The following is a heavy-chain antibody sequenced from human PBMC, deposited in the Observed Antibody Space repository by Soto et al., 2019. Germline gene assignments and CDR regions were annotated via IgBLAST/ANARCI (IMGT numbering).Heavy chain of an antibody. J-gene: IGHJ4*02. CDR3: ATDQNGSPHFDH. V-gene: IGHV4-59*01. Sequence: QVQLQESGPGLVKPSETLSLTCTVSGASISSYYWSWIRQPPGKGLEWVGFIFHSGSTNCNPSLNRRVTCSVDTSNNQFSLKLTSVTAADTAVYYCATDQNGSPHFDHWGQGILITVSS. D-gene: IGHD1-26*01. CDR2: IFHSGST. CDR1: GASISSYY.